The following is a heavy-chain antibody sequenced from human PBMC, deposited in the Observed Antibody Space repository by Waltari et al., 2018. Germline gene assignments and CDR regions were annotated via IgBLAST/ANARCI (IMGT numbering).Heavy chain of an antibody. V-gene: IGHV5-51*01. CDR2: IYPGDADT. D-gene: IGHD4-17*01. CDR1: GYSFTSYW. CDR3: ARLAAYGATTMGLGLDY. J-gene: IGHJ4*02. Sequence: EVQLVQSGAEVKKPGESLKISCKGSGYSFTSYWIGWVRQMPGKGLEWMGIIYPGDADTRYSPSFQGQVTISADKSISTAYLQWSSLKASDTAMYYCARLAAYGATTMGLGLDYWGQGTLVTVSS.